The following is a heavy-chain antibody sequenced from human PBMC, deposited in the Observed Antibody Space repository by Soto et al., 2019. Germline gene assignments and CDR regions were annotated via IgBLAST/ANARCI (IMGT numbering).Heavy chain of an antibody. Sequence: SETLSLTCAVYGGSFSGYYWSWIRQPPGKGLEWIGEINHSGSTNYNPSLKSRVTISVDTSKNQFSLKLSSVTAADMAVYYCARDRCTNGVCYAPSDYWGQGTLVTVSS. J-gene: IGHJ4*02. CDR3: ARDRCTNGVCYAPSDY. D-gene: IGHD2-8*01. CDR1: GGSFSGYY. CDR2: INHSGST. V-gene: IGHV4-34*01.